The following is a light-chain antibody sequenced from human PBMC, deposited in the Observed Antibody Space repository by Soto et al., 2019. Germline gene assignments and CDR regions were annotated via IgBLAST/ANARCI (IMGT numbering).Light chain of an antibody. CDR3: AAWDDSLNGRV. CDR2: YDN. CDR1: SSNIGSNT. J-gene: IGLJ1*01. V-gene: IGLV1-44*01. Sequence: QSVLTQPPSVSGTRGQRVTISCSGSSSNIGSNTANWYQHLPGTAPKVLIYYDNLRPSGVPDRISGSKSGTSASLAISGLQSDDEADYYCAAWDDSLNGRVFGTGTKLTVL.